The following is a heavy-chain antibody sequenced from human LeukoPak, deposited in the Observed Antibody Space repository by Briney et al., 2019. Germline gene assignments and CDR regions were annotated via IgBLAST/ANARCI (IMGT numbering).Heavy chain of an antibody. CDR3: ARGARLQLWVQVYYFDY. CDR1: GGTFSSCA. Sequence: GSSVKVSCKASGGTFSSCAISWVRQAPGQGLERMGGIIPIFGTANYAQKFQGRVTITADESTSTAYMELSSLRSEDTAVYYCARGARLQLWVQVYYFDYWGQGTLVTVSS. V-gene: IGHV1-69*01. J-gene: IGHJ4*02. D-gene: IGHD5-18*01. CDR2: IIPIFGTA.